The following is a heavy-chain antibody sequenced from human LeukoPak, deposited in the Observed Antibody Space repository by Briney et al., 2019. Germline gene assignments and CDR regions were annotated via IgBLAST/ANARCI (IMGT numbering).Heavy chain of an antibody. CDR1: GGSFSGYY. V-gene: IGHV4-34*01. CDR3: ARWVPHCSSTSCYVYYFDY. Sequence: SETLSLTCAVYGGSFSGYYWSWIRQPPGKGLEWIGEINHSGSTNYNPSLKSRVTISVDTSKNQFSLKLSSVTAADTAVYYCARWVPHCSSTSCYVYYFDYWGQGTLVTVSS. CDR2: INHSGST. D-gene: IGHD2-2*01. J-gene: IGHJ4*02.